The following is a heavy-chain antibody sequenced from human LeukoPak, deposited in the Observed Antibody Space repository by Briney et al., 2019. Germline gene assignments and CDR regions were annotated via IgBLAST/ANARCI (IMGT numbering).Heavy chain of an antibody. CDR2: IHHDGRT. Sequence: PSETLSLTCAVSGGSLSGYYWSWIRQSPGKGLEWMGDIHHDGRTKYKSSFKSRITIFLVSSKNEVSLRLSPVTPADTALYFCARDVVPRDYGDTLNAYDLWGQGTMVTVS. V-gene: IGHV4-34*01. CDR3: ARDVVPRDYGDTLNAYDL. CDR1: GGSLSGYY. J-gene: IGHJ3*01. D-gene: IGHD4-17*01.